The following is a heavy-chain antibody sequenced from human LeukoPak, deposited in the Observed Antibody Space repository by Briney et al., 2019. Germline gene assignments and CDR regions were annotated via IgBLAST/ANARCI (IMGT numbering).Heavy chain of an antibody. CDR1: GYTFTSYD. CDR3: ARANIVLVSTAEYHFGMDV. Sequence: ASVKVSCKASGYTFTSYDINWVRQATGQGLEWMGWMNPNSGNTGYAQKFQGRVTMTRNTSISTAYMELSSLRSEDTAVYYCARANIVLVSTAEYHFGMDVWGQGTTVTVSS. D-gene: IGHD2-2*01. CDR2: MNPNSGNT. V-gene: IGHV1-8*01. J-gene: IGHJ6*02.